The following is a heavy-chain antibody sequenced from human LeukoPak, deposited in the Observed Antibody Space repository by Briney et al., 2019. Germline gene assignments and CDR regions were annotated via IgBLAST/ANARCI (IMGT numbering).Heavy chain of an antibody. V-gene: IGHV1-2*02. CDR3: AKDAVAGNWYFDL. CDR1: GYTFTGYY. D-gene: IGHD6-19*01. Sequence: ASVKVSCKASGYTFTGYYMHWVRQAPGQGLEWMGWINPNSGGTNYAQKFQGRVTMTRDTSISTAYMELSRLRSDDTAVYYCAKDAVAGNWYFDLWGRGTLATVSS. CDR2: INPNSGGT. J-gene: IGHJ2*01.